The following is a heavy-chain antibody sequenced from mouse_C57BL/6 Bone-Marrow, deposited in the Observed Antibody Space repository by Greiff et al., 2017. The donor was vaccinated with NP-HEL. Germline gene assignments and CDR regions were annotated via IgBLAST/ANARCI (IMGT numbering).Heavy chain of an antibody. D-gene: IGHD1-1*01. CDR3: ARGSSYEAWYAY. V-gene: IGHV14-2*01. CDR1: GFNIKDYY. J-gene: IGHJ3*01. CDR2: IDPEDGET. Sequence: VQLQQSGAELVKPGASVKLSCTASGFNIKDYYMHWVKQRTEQGLEWIGRIDPEDGETKYAPKFKGKATLTADTSSHTAYLQLSSLTAEDTAVNYCARGSSYEAWYAYWGQGTLVTVSA.